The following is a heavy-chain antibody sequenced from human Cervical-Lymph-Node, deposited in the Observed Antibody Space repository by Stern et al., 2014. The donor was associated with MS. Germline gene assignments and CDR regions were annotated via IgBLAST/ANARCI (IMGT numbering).Heavy chain of an antibody. CDR3: TRASGDGYNSIDY. J-gene: IGHJ4*02. Sequence: EVQLVASGGDLVQPGGSLRLSCAASGFTFRSYWMQRVRPVPGKGPMWVSRIKNDVSTTSYADSVRGRFRISRDNDKNTLYLEMNSLRAEDTAVYFCTRASGDGYNSIDYWGQGTQVTVSS. D-gene: IGHD5-24*01. CDR2: IKNDVSTT. CDR1: GFTFRSYW. V-gene: IGHV3-74*01.